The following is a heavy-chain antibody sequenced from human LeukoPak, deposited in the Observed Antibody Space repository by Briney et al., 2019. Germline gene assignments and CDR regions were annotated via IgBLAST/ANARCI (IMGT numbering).Heavy chain of an antibody. CDR3: ASGYGDAFDI. J-gene: IGHJ3*02. CDR1: GGSISSGGYY. Sequence: ASQTLSLTCTVSGGSISSGGYYWSWIRQPPGKGLEWIGYIYHSGSTYYNPSLKSRVTISVDRSKNQFSLKLSSVTAADTAVYYCASGYGDAFDIWGQGTMATVSS. V-gene: IGHV4-30-2*01. D-gene: IGHD5-12*01. CDR2: IYHSGST.